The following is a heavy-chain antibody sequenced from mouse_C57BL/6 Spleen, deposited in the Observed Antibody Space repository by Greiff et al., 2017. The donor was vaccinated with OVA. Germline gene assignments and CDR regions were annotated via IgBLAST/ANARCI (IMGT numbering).Heavy chain of an antibody. CDR3: TEVYYGNSWFAY. CDR2: IDPETGGT. V-gene: IGHV1-15*01. D-gene: IGHD2-1*01. J-gene: IGHJ3*01. Sequence: VKLMESGAELVRPGASVTLSCKASGYTFTDYEMHWVKQTPVHGLEWIGAIDPETGGTAYNQKFKGKAILTADKSSSTAYMELRSLTSEDSAVYYGTEVYYGNSWFAYWGQGTLVTVSA. CDR1: GYTFTDYE.